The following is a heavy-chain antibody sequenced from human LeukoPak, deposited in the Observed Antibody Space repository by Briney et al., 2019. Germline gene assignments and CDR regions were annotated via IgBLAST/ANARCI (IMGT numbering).Heavy chain of an antibody. CDR2: ISYDGSNK. CDR3: AREGIAVAGYDAFDI. V-gene: IGHV3-30-3*01. J-gene: IGHJ3*02. D-gene: IGHD6-13*01. Sequence: GGSLRLSCAASGFTFSSYAMHWVRQAPGKGLEWVAVISYDGSNKYYADSVKGRFTISRDNSKNTLYLQMNSLRAEDTAVYYCAREGIAVAGYDAFDIWGQGTMVTVSS. CDR1: GFTFSSYA.